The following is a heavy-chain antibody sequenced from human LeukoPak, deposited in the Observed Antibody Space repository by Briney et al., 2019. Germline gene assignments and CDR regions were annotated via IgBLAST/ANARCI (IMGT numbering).Heavy chain of an antibody. D-gene: IGHD3-22*01. J-gene: IGHJ4*02. V-gene: IGHV5-51*01. CDR1: GYSFTSYW. Sequence: GESLKISCKGSGYSFTSYWIGWVRQMPGKGLEWMGIIYPGDSDNRYSPSFQAQVTISADKSISTAYLQWSSLKASDTAMYYCATQGYYDSSGPQADYWGQGTLVTVSS. CDR2: IYPGDSDN. CDR3: ATQGYYDSSGPQADY.